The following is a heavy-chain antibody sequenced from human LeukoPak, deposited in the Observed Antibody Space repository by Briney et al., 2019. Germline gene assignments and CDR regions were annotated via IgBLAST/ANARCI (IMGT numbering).Heavy chain of an antibody. CDR3: AREYYYGSGSYFDY. Sequence: SSETLSLTCTVSGCSISSGGYYWSWLRQHPGKGLEWVGYIYYSGSTYYNPSLKSRVTISVDTSKNQFSLKLSSVTAADTAVYYCAREYYYGSGSYFDYWGQRTLVTVSP. V-gene: IGHV4-31*03. CDR1: GCSISSGGYY. D-gene: IGHD3-10*01. CDR2: IYYSGST. J-gene: IGHJ4*02.